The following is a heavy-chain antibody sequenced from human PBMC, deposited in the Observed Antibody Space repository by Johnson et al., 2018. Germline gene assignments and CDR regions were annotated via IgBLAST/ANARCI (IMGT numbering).Heavy chain of an antibody. Sequence: QVQLVESGGRVVQPGRSLRLSCSASGFTFSSYAMHWVRQAPGKGLEWVAVISDDGSNKFYAESVKGPFTISRDNSKYTVYLQMHSLKAEDTAVFYCARAQGGDYLAEYFPHWGQGTLVTVSS. CDR2: ISDDGSNK. D-gene: IGHD4-17*01. CDR3: ARAQGGDYLAEYFPH. V-gene: IGHV3-30-3*01. CDR1: GFTFSSYA. J-gene: IGHJ1*01.